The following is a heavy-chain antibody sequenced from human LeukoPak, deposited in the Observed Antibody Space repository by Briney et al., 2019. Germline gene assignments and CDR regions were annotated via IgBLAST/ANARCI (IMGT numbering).Heavy chain of an antibody. CDR1: GGPFTANY. J-gene: IGHJ4*02. D-gene: IGHD3-10*01. CDR3: ARSLWFGELYN. V-gene: IGHV4-34*01. CDR2: MNHSGST. Sequence: PSETLSLTCAVYGGPFTANYWSWIRQPPGKGLEWIGEMNHSGSTNYNPSLKSRVTTSVDTSKKQLSLKLTSVSAADTAVYYCARSLWFGELYNWGQGTLVTVSS.